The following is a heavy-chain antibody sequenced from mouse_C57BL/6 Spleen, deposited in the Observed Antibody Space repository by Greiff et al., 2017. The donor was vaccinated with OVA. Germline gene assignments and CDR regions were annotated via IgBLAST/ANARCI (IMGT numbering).Heavy chain of an antibody. CDR1: GYSITSGYY. J-gene: IGHJ4*01. CDR3: AREEKGAMDY. V-gene: IGHV3-6*01. Sequence: EVKLEESGPGLVKPSQSLSLTCSVTGYSITSGYYWNWIRQFPGNKLEWMGYISYDGSNNYNPSLKNRISITRDTSKNQFFLKLNSVTTEDAATYYCAREEKGAMDYWGQGTSVTVSS. CDR2: ISYDGSN.